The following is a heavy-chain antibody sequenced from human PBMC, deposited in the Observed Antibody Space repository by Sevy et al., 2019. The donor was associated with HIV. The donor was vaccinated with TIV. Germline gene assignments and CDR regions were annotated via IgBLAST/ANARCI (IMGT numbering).Heavy chain of an antibody. D-gene: IGHD2-2*01. CDR1: GYTFTGYY. V-gene: IGHV1-2*02. J-gene: IGHJ5*02. Sequence: ASVKVSCKASGYTFTGYYMHWVRQAPGQGLEWMGWINPNSGGTNYAQKFQGRVTMTRETSISTAYMELSRLRSDDTAVYYCTRKDIWNCSSTSCTTPGWFDPWGQGTLVTVSS. CDR3: TRKDIWNCSSTSCTTPGWFDP. CDR2: INPNSGGT.